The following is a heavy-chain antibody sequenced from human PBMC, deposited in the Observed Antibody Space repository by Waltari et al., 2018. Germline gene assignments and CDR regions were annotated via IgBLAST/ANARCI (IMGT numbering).Heavy chain of an antibody. Sequence: EVQLVESGGGFIQSGGSLRLSCAASGFTVSSNYMSWVRQAPGKGWEVVSFIFMYGRTYYADSVKGRFTISRDNSKNTLYLQINSLRAEDTAVYYCARDSRGGLFFDYWGQGTLVTVSS. CDR3: ARDSRGGLFFDY. CDR2: IFMYGRT. J-gene: IGHJ4*02. V-gene: IGHV3-53*01. CDR1: GFTVSSNY.